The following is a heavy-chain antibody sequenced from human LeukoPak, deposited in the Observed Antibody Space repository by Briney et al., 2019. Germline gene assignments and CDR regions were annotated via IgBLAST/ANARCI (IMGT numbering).Heavy chain of an antibody. Sequence: PSQTLSLTCTVSGGSISSGDYYWSWIRQPPGKGLEWIGYNYYSGSTYYNPSLKSRVTISVDTSKNQFSLKLSSVTAADTAVYYCAREPLVVVTASHYYYYGMDVWGQGTTVTVSS. CDR1: GGSISSGDYY. CDR2: NYYSGST. D-gene: IGHD2-21*02. CDR3: AREPLVVVTASHYYYYGMDV. J-gene: IGHJ6*02. V-gene: IGHV4-30-4*01.